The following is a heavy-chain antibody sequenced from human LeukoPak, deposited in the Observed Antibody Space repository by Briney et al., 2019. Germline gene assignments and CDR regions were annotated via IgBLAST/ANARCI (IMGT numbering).Heavy chain of an antibody. CDR1: GYTFTSYG. D-gene: IGHD3-3*01. J-gene: IGHJ4*02. Sequence: GASVKVSFTASGYTFTSYGISWVRQAPGQGLEWMGWISAYNGNTNNAQKLPGRVTMTTATSTSTAYMEVRSLRSDDTGVYYCARVLRFLEWLSYCVFWGEGTLVTVSS. V-gene: IGHV1-18*01. CDR3: ARVLRFLEWLSYCVF. CDR2: ISAYNGNT.